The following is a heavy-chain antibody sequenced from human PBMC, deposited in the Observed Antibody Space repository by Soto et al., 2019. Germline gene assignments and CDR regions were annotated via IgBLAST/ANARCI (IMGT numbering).Heavy chain of an antibody. CDR2: INVGGTRT. J-gene: IGHJ4*02. CDR1: GFTFSSNV. Sequence: EVQLLESGGGLVQPGGSLRLSCAASGFTFSSNVMSWVRQAPGQVPEWVSAINVGGTRTYYAYSVKGRFTISRDNSKNTLYLQMDSLRAEDTAIYFCTKEIRPGIAVADYWGQGTLVTVSA. CDR3: TKEIRPGIAVADY. V-gene: IGHV3-23*01. D-gene: IGHD6-19*01.